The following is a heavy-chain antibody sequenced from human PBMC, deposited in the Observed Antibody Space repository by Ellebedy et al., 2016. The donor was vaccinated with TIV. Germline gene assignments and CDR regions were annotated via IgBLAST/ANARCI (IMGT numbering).Heavy chain of an antibody. J-gene: IGHJ6*02. D-gene: IGHD2-21*01. Sequence: SQTLSLTXAVYGGSFSGYYWSWIRQAPGKGLEWIGEINHSGSTNYNPSLKSRVTISVDTSKNQFSLKLSSVTAADTAVYYCARGRWGSVISRYYYGMDVWGQGTTVTVSS. CDR1: GGSFSGYY. V-gene: IGHV4-34*01. CDR2: INHSGST. CDR3: ARGRWGSVISRYYYGMDV.